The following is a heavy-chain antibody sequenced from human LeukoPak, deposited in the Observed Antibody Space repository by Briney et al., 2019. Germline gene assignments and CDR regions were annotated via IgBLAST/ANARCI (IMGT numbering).Heavy chain of an antibody. Sequence: ASVKVSCKASGGTFSSYAISWVRQAPGQGLEWMGGIIPIFGIANYAQKFQGRVTITADKSTSTAYMELSSLRSEDTAVYYCARDKGRNNAFDIWGQGTMVTVSS. CDR1: GGTFSSYA. J-gene: IGHJ3*02. CDR2: IIPIFGIA. CDR3: ARDKGRNNAFDI. V-gene: IGHV1-69*10. D-gene: IGHD2-15*01.